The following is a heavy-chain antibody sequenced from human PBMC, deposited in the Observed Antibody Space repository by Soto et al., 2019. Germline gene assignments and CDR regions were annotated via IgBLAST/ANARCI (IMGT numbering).Heavy chain of an antibody. D-gene: IGHD3-22*01. Sequence: QLQLQESGPGLVKPSETLSLSCSVSGDSIRNRNYYWAWIRQPPGKGLEWIVSRYDDASTFYNPSHERRDTISLDTSKKQLSLKVTSVTAADTAVYYCARGIYLGPSGYYLDVWGQGTLVTVS. CDR1: GDSIRNRNYY. CDR3: ARGIYLGPSGYYLDV. J-gene: IGHJ4*02. V-gene: IGHV4-39*01. CDR2: RYDDAST.